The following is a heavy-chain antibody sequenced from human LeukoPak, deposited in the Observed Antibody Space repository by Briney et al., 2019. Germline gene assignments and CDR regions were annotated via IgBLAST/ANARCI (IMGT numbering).Heavy chain of an antibody. CDR2: ISYDGSNK. D-gene: IGHD3-22*01. CDR3: AKWDSSGYKDY. J-gene: IGHJ4*02. Sequence: GGPLRLSCAASGFTFSSYAMHWVRQAPGKGLEWVAVISYDGSNKYYADSVKGRFTISRDNSKNTLYLQMNSLRAEDTAVYYCAKWDSSGYKDYWGQGTLVTVSS. V-gene: IGHV3-30*04. CDR1: GFTFSSYA.